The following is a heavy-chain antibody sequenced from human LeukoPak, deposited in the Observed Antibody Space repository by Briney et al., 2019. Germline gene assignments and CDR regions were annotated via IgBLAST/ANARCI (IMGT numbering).Heavy chain of an antibody. J-gene: IGHJ3*02. D-gene: IGHD3-10*01. V-gene: IGHV1-69*13. CDR2: IIPIFGTA. CDR1: GGTFSSYA. Sequence: SVKVSCKASGGTFSSYAISWVRQAPGQGLEWMGGIIPIFGTANYAQKFQGRVTITADESTSTAYMELSSLRSEDTAVYYCATSGDMVRGELGAFDIWGQGTMVTVSS. CDR3: ATSGDMVRGELGAFDI.